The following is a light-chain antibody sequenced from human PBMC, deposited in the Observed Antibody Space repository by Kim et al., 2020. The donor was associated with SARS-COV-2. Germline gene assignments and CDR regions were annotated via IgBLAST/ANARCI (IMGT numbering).Light chain of an antibody. J-gene: IGKJ2*01. V-gene: IGKV3-20*01. CDR3: QRYGDSYT. CDR2: GAS. Sequence: EIVLTQSPDTLSLSPGDRVTLSCRASQSVSSRHLAWYQQKPGQAPRLFIHGASNRATGIPDRFSGSGSGTDFTLTISRLEPEDFAVYYCQRYGDSYTFGQGTKLEI. CDR1: QSVSSRH.